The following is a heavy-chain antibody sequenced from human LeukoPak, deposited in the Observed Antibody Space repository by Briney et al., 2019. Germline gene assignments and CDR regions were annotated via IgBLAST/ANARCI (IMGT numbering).Heavy chain of an antibody. D-gene: IGHD6-6*01. V-gene: IGHV3-23*01. J-gene: IGHJ3*02. CDR1: GFTFSSYA. CDR3: ARLYSSSSGKAFDI. CDR2: ISGSGGST. Sequence: GGSLRLSCAASGFTFSSYAMSWVRQAPGKGLEWVSAISGSGGSTYYADSVKGRFTISRDNSKNSLYLQMNSLRAEDTAVYYCARLYSSSSGKAFDIWGQGTMVTVSS.